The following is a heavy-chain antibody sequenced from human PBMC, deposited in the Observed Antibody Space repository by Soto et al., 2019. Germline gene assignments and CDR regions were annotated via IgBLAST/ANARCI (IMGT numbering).Heavy chain of an antibody. CDR1: GYTFSDYG. Sequence: QVQLVQSGVEVKKPGASVKVSCKTSGYTFSDYGFSWVRQAPGQGLEWMGWISAYNGNTNYAQILQGRVTMTTDTSTSTAYMELRSLRSDDTAIYYCARDLGPFRSGRFDYWGQGTLVTVSS. J-gene: IGHJ4*01. CDR3: ARDLGPFRSGRFDY. D-gene: IGHD3-3*01. CDR2: ISAYNGNT. V-gene: IGHV1-18*01.